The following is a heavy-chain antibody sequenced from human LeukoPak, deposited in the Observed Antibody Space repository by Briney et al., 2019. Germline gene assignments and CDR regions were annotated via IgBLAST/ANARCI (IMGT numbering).Heavy chain of an antibody. Sequence: GGSLRLSCAASGFSFTRYAMSWVRQAPGKGLEWVSNISGDGRSTSYADSVKGRFTISRDNSENTLYLQVNSLRPEDTAVYYCARRAPGTTATLDYWGQGTLVTVSA. CDR3: ARRAPGTTATLDY. V-gene: IGHV3-23*01. D-gene: IGHD1-1*01. CDR1: GFSFTRYA. J-gene: IGHJ4*02. CDR2: ISGDGRST.